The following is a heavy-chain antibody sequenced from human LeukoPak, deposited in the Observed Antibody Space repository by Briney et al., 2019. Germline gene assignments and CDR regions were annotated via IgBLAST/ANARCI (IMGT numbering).Heavy chain of an antibody. CDR2: IYSGGST. D-gene: IGHD3/OR15-3a*01. V-gene: IGHV3-66*04. CDR3: ARLLVWTKAATRDY. J-gene: IGHJ4*02. Sequence: SGGSLRLSCAASGFTVSSNYMSWVRQAPGKGLEWVSVIYSGGSTYYADSVKGRFTISRDNSKNTLYLQMNSLRAEDTAVYYCARLLVWTKAATRDYWGQGTLVTVSS. CDR1: GFTVSSNY.